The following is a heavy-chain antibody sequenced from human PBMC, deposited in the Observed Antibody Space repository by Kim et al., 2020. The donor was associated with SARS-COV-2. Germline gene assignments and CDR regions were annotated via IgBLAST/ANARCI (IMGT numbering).Heavy chain of an antibody. CDR3: ANRRVGATSLGYGMDV. Sequence: GGSLRLSCAACGFTFSSYRMHWVRQAPGKGLEWVAVISYDGSNKYYSDSVKGRFTISRDNSKNTLYLQMNSLRAEDTAVYYCANRRVGATSLGYGMDVWGQGTTVTVSS. CDR1: GFTFSSYR. CDR2: ISYDGSNK. D-gene: IGHD1-26*01. J-gene: IGHJ6*02. V-gene: IGHV3-30*18.